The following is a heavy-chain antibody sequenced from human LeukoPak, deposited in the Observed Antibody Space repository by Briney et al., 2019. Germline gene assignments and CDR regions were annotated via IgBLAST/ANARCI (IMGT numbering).Heavy chain of an antibody. Sequence: GGSLRPSCAASGFTFSSYAMSWVRQAPGKGLEWVSAISGSGGSTYYADSVKGRFTISRGNSKNTLYLQMNSLRAEDTAVYYCAKGRSSGWYLYQPPLQHWGQGTLVTVSS. V-gene: IGHV3-23*01. D-gene: IGHD6-19*01. CDR1: GFTFSSYA. CDR3: AKGRSSGWYLYQPPLQH. CDR2: ISGSGGST. J-gene: IGHJ1*01.